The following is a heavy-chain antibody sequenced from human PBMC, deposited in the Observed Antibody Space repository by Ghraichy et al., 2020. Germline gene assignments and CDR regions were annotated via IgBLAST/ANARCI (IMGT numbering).Heavy chain of an antibody. CDR2: IRSKASGETT. J-gene: IGHJ4*02. CDR3: TRDRPIDY. CDR1: GFPFADYA. Sequence: GGSLRLSCTASGFPFADYAMSWFRQAPERGLEWVGFIRSKASGETTQYAASVRGRFTISGDDSISIAYLQMDSLRTEDTAVYYCTRDRPIDYWGQGTLVTVSS. V-gene: IGHV3-49*03.